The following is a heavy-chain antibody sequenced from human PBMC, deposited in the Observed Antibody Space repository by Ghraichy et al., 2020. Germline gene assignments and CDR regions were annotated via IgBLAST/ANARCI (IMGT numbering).Heavy chain of an antibody. D-gene: IGHD5-12*01. V-gene: IGHV3-30*04. Sequence: GGSLRLSCAASGFTFSGYAMHWVRQAPGKGLEWVAVISYDGTNKYYADSVKGRFTISRDNSKNTLYLQMNSLRPEDTAVYYCAREWSAYDLSDYWGHGTLVTGSS. J-gene: IGHJ4*01. CDR3: AREWSAYDLSDY. CDR2: ISYDGTNK. CDR1: GFTFSGYA.